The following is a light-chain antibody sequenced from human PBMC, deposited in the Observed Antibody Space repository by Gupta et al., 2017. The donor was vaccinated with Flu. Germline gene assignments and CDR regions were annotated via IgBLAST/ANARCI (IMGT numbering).Light chain of an antibody. CDR2: DAS. CDR3: QQYFNGHPWT. J-gene: IGKJ1*01. CDR1: QNIRTN. Sequence: EIMMTQSPVTLSVSPGETATLSCRASQNIRTNLAWYQQKAGQAPRLLIHDASRRAADTPGRFSGSGSGTDFTRTITSLKSEDLAVYYCQQYFNGHPWTFGQGTKLEIK. V-gene: IGKV3-15*01.